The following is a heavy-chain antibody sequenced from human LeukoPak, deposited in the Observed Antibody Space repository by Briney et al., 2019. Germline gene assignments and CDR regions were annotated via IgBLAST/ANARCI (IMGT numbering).Heavy chain of an antibody. V-gene: IGHV1-2*02. CDR3: ARESRKLTTIDY. D-gene: IGHD4/OR15-4a*01. Sequence: ASVKVSCTASGYTFTGYYMHWVRQAPGQGLEWMGWINPNSGVTNYAQTFQGRVTMTRDTSISTAYMELSRLRSDDTAVYYCARESRKLTTIDYWGQGTLVTVSS. CDR2: INPNSGVT. J-gene: IGHJ4*02. CDR1: GYTFTGYY.